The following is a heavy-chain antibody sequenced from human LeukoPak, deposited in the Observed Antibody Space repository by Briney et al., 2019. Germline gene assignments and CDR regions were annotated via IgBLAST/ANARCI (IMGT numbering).Heavy chain of an antibody. V-gene: IGHV3-23*01. CDR3: AKPHSSGYSTTPFDY. D-gene: IGHD3-22*01. CDR2: ISGSGGST. J-gene: IGHJ4*02. Sequence: GGSLRLSCAASGFTFSSYAMSWVRQAPGKGLEWVSAISGSGGSTYYADSVKGRFTISRDNSKNTLYLQMNSLRAEDTAACYCAKPHSSGYSTTPFDYWGQGTLVTVS. CDR1: GFTFSSYA.